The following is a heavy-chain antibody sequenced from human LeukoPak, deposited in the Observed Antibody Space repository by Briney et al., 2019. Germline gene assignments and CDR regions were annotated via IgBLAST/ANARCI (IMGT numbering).Heavy chain of an antibody. CDR3: ARVRSSEARPDAFDI. D-gene: IGHD3-10*01. Sequence: ASVTVSCKASGYTFTSYYMHWVRQAPGQGLEWMGIINPSGGSTSYAQKFQGRVTMTRDISTSTVYMELSSLRSEDTAVYYCARVRSSEARPDAFDIWGQGTMVTVSS. CDR1: GYTFTSYY. J-gene: IGHJ3*02. CDR2: INPSGGST. V-gene: IGHV1-46*01.